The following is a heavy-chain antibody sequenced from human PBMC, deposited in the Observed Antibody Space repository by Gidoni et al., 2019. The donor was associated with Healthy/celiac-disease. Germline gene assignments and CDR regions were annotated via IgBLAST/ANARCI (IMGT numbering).Heavy chain of an antibody. CDR2: INWNGGRT. CDR1: GVSFDDYG. D-gene: IGHD2-2*02. V-gene: IGHV3-20*01. Sequence: EVQLVESGGGVVRPGGSLRLSCAASGVSFDDYGMSWVRQAPGKGLEWVSVINWNGGRTGYADSVKGRFTISRDNAKNSLYLQMNSLRAEDTALYHCARAGATPAAIPLGFYYYYMDAWGKGTTVTVSS. CDR3: ARAGATPAAIPLGFYYYYMDA. J-gene: IGHJ6*03.